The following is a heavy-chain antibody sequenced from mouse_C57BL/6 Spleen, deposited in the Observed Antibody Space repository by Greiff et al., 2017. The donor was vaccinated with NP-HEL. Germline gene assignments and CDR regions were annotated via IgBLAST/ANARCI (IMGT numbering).Heavy chain of an antibody. CDR1: GYTFTSYG. CDR2: IYPRSGNT. V-gene: IGHV1-81*01. J-gene: IGHJ2*01. D-gene: IGHD2-3*01. CDR3: ERGDGLFDY. Sequence: QVQLKESGAELARPGASVKLSCKASGYTFTSYGISWVKQRTGQGLEWIGEIYPRSGNTYYNEKFKGKATLTADKSSSTAYMELRSLTSEDSAVYYCERGDGLFDYWGQGTTLTVSS.